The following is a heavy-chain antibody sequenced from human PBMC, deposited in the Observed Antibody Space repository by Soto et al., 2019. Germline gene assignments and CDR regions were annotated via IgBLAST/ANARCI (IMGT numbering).Heavy chain of an antibody. Sequence: LILCCEGWGFTFSRYEMNWFRQAPVKGLEWVSYISSSGSTIYYSDSVNGRFTISRDNAKNSLYLQMKSLRAEDTAVYYCARDDSSGYYYLSGAFDIWGQGTMVTVSS. CDR2: ISSSGSTI. V-gene: IGHV3-48*03. CDR3: ARDDSSGYYYLSGAFDI. D-gene: IGHD3-22*01. J-gene: IGHJ3*02. CDR1: GFTFSRYE.